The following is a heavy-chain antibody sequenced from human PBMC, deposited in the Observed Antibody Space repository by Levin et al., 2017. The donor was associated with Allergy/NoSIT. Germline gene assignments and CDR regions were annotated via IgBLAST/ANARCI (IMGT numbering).Heavy chain of an antibody. CDR1: GFRFSSHW. D-gene: IGHD1-14*01. J-gene: IGHJ2*01. CDR2: IKQDGSEK. CDR3: ARLITLGWYFDL. V-gene: IGHV3-7*01. Sequence: QSGGSLRLSCAASGFRFSSHWMTWVRQAPGKGLEWVAHIKQDGSEKYYVDSVKGRFTVSRDNAKNLFYLQMNSLRVEDTAVFYCARLITLGWYFDLWGRGTLVTVSS.